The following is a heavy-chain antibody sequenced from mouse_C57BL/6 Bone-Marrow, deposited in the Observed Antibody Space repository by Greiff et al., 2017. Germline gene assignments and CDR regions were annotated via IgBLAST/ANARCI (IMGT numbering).Heavy chain of an antibody. V-gene: IGHV1-15*01. CDR2: IDPETGGT. J-gene: IGHJ1*03. D-gene: IGHD2-4*01. Sequence: VKLQQSGAELVRPGASVTLSCKVSGYTFTDYEMHWVKQTPVHGLEWIGAIDPETGGTAYNQKFTGKAILTADKSSSKAYMELRSLTSEDSAVYYCTSYYDYWYFDVWGTGTTVTVSS. CDR3: TSYYDYWYFDV. CDR1: GYTFTDYE.